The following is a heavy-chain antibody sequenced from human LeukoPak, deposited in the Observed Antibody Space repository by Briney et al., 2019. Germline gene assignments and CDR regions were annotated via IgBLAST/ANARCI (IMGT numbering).Heavy chain of an antibody. V-gene: IGHV4-34*01. CDR2: INHSGST. D-gene: IGHD3-3*01. Sequence: GSLRLSCAASGFTFSSYGMHWVRQPPGMGLEWIGEINHSGSTNYNPSLKSRVTISVDTSKNQFSLKLSSVTAADTAVYYCARGGRTIFGVVRIYYYYGMDVWGQGTTVTVSS. CDR1: GFTFSSYG. CDR3: ARGGRTIFGVVRIYYYYGMDV. J-gene: IGHJ6*02.